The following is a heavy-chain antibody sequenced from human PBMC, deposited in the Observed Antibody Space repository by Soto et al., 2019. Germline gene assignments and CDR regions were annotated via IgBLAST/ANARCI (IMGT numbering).Heavy chain of an antibody. J-gene: IGHJ4*02. Sequence: EVQLLESGGGLVQSGGSLRLSCAASGFSFSSRAMGWVRQAPGKGLEWVSGISGNGNNIYYAESMKGRLTISRDNARGTLYLQMNSLRAEDTAQYYGATFLGYERGANSYSHLLDFWGQGAPVTVSS. D-gene: IGHD2-8*01. CDR1: GFSFSSRA. CDR3: ATFLGYERGANSYSHLLDF. V-gene: IGHV3-23*01. CDR2: ISGNGNNI.